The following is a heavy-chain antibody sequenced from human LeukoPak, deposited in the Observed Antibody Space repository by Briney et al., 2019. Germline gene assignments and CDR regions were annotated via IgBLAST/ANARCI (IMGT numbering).Heavy chain of an antibody. CDR3: AGGDCGGDCYRFTFDY. J-gene: IGHJ4*02. CDR1: GFTFTSSA. V-gene: IGHV1-58*01. D-gene: IGHD2-21*02. CDR2: IVVGSGNT. Sequence: SVKVSCKASGFTFTSSAVQWVRQARGQRLEWIGWIVVGSGNTNYAQKFQERVTITRDMSTSTAYMELSSLRSEDTAVYYCAGGDCGGDCYRFTFDYWGQGTLVTVSS.